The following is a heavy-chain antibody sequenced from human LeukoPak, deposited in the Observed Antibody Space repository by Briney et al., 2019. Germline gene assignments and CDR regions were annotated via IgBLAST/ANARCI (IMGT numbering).Heavy chain of an antibody. V-gene: IGHV1-69*04. CDR1: GGTFSSYA. CDR3: ARDGAGGILTGYYTLDY. Sequence: ASVKVSCKASGGTFSSYAISWVRQAPGQGLEWMGRIIPILGIANYAQKFQGRVTITADKSTSTAYMELSSLRSEDTAVYCCARDGAGGILTGYYTLDYWGQGTLSPSPQ. J-gene: IGHJ4*02. CDR2: IIPILGIA. D-gene: IGHD3-9*01.